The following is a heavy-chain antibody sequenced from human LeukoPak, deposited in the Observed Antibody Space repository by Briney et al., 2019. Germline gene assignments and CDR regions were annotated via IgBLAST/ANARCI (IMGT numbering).Heavy chain of an antibody. CDR1: GGSISSYY. CDR3: ARVSLAVAGVQYYYFDY. J-gene: IGHJ4*02. Sequence: PSETLSLTCTVSGGSISSYYWSRIRQPPGKGLEWIGYIYYSGSTNYNPSLKSRVTILVDTSKKQFSLKLGSVTAADTAVYYCARVSLAVAGVQYYYFDYWGQGTLVTVSS. V-gene: IGHV4-59*01. CDR2: IYYSGST. D-gene: IGHD6-19*01.